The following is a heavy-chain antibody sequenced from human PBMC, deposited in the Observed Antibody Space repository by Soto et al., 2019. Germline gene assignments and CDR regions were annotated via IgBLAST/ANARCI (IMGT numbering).Heavy chain of an antibody. V-gene: IGHV4-34*01. Sequence: SDTLSLTCSYYGVSFICYYFIFILQPPGKGLEWIGEINHSGSTNYNPSLKSRVTISVDTSKNQFSLKLSSVTAADTAVYYCARGQTKYCGGDCYEWWLETWGQGTLV. CDR2: INHSGST. D-gene: IGHD2-21*02. CDR3: ARGQTKYCGGDCYEWWLET. J-gene: IGHJ4*02. CDR1: GVSFICYY.